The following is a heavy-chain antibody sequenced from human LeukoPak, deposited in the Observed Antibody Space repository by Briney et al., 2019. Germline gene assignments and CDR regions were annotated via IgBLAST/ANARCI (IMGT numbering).Heavy chain of an antibody. J-gene: IGHJ4*02. CDR1: GYTFTVYY. V-gene: IGHV1-2*02. CDR3: ARCANGVCNLPY. D-gene: IGHD2-8*01. CDR2: SNPNSGGT. Sequence: GASVKVSCKASGYTFTVYYMHLVRQAPGQGLEWMGWSNPNSGGTNDAQKFQGRVTMTRDTSISTAYMELSRLSSDDTAVYYCARCANGVCNLPYWGQGTLVTVSS.